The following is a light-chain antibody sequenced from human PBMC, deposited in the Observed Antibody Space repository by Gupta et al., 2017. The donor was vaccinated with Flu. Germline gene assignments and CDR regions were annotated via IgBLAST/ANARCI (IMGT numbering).Light chain of an antibody. V-gene: IGLV2-14*01. Sequence: SITISCTGTGNDVGGYNYVSWYHHHPAKAPSFIIYEVTNRSAGVATRFSGSKSGTTAFLTISGLQADDEADYYCTSYTNRNTVVFGGGTKLTVL. CDR2: EVT. J-gene: IGLJ2*01. CDR3: TSYTNRNTVV. CDR1: GNDVGGYNY.